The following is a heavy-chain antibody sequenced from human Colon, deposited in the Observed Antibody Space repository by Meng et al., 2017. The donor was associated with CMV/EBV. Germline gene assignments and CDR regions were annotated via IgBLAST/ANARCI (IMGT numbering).Heavy chain of an antibody. D-gene: IGHD2-2*02. CDR3: AKILQDTYTAPMDY. Sequence: QVQLVASGGGVVQPGRSLRLSYAASGFTFSSYGMHWVRQAPGKGLEWVAIISYDGKRQYYADSVKGRFTVYRDNSGDTLYLQLNSLTVEDTAVYYCAKILQDTYTAPMDYWGQGTLVTVSS. V-gene: IGHV3-30*18. CDR1: GFTFSSYG. J-gene: IGHJ4*02. CDR2: ISYDGKRQ.